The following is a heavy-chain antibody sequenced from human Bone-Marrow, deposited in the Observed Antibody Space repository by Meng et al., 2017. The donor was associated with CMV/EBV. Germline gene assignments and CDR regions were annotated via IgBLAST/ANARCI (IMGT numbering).Heavy chain of an antibody. D-gene: IGHD2-2*02. J-gene: IGHJ4*02. V-gene: IGHV3-21*01. CDR1: GFTVSSNE. CDR2: ISSSSSYI. Sequence: GGSLRLSCAASGFTVSSNEMSWVRQAPGKGLEWVSSISSSSSYIYYADSVKGRFTISRDNAKNSLYLQMNSLRAEDTAVYYCAREAIVVVPAAIADPFDYWGQGTLVTVSS. CDR3: AREAIVVVPAAIADPFDY.